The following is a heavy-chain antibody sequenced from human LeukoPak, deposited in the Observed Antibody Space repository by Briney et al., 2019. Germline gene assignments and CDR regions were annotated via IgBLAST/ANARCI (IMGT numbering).Heavy chain of an antibody. Sequence: GGSLRLSCAASGFTFSNAWMSWVRQAPGKGLEWVGRIKSKNDGETRDYAAPVKGRFTISRDESKAEVYLHMTSLKAEDTAVYYCVGRPWNFDYWGQGTLVTVSS. CDR3: VGRPWNFDY. CDR2: IKSKNDGETR. J-gene: IGHJ4*02. D-gene: IGHD1-1*01. CDR1: GFTFSNAW. V-gene: IGHV3-15*01.